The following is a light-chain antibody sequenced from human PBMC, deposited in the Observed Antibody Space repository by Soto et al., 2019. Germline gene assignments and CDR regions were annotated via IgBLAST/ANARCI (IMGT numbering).Light chain of an antibody. J-gene: IGKJ4*01. Sequence: EIVMTQSPATLSVSPGERATLSCRASQRVSSNLAWYQQKPGQAPRLLIYGASTRATGIPARFSGSGSGTEFTLTISSLQSKDFAVYYCQQYNNWPLTFGGGTKVEIK. CDR3: QQYNNWPLT. CDR1: QRVSSN. V-gene: IGKV3-15*01. CDR2: GAS.